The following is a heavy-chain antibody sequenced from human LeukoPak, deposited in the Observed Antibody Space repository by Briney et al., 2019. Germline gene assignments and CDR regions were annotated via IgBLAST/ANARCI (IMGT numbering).Heavy chain of an antibody. J-gene: IGHJ5*02. V-gene: IGHV4-59*08. CDR1: GGSISSYY. CDR3: ARYYYGSGGFDP. Sequence: SETLSLTCTVSGGSISSYYWSWIRQPPGKGLEWIGYIYYSGSTNYNPSLKSRVTISVDTSKNQFSLKLSSVTAADTAVYYCARYYYGSGGFDPWGQGTLVTVSS. CDR2: IYYSGST. D-gene: IGHD3-10*01.